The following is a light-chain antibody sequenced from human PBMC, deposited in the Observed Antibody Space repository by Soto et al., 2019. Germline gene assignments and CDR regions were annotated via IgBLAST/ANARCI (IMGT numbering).Light chain of an antibody. CDR1: SSDVGGYDY. V-gene: IGLV2-14*01. Sequence: QSVLTQPASVSESPGQSITISCTGTSSDVGGYDYVSWYQHHPGKVPKLLIYRVNNWPSGVSSRFSGSKSGNTASLTISGLQAEDEADYYCTSYTSSGTLVFGSGTKFTVL. J-gene: IGLJ1*01. CDR2: RVN. CDR3: TSYTSSGTLV.